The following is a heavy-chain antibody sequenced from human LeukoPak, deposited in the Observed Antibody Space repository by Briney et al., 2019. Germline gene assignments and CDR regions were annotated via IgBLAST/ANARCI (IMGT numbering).Heavy chain of an antibody. CDR3: VSFYETY. V-gene: IGHV3-23*01. J-gene: IGHJ4*02. D-gene: IGHD2-2*01. CDR1: GFTFSNYA. CDR2: VSDDGRST. Sequence: GGSLRLSCAASGFTFSNYAMSWVRQAPGRGLEWVSIVSDDGRSTYYADSVKGRFTIFRDDSKNTVYLQMNNLRAEDTAVYYCVSFYETYWGRGTLVTVSS.